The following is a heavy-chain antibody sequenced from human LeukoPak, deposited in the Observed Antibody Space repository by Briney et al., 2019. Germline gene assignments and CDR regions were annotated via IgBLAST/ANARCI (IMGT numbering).Heavy chain of an antibody. CDR3: ARGDEFDY. V-gene: IGHV3-23*01. D-gene: IGHD3-10*01. CDR2: ISYSGANS. Sequence: GGSLRLSCAASGFTFSGSAMSWVRQAPGEGLEWVSLISYSGANSYYTDSVRGRFTISRDNSKDTLFLQMNSLRAEDTAIYYCARGDEFDYWGQGTLVTVSS. CDR1: GFTFSGSA. J-gene: IGHJ4*02.